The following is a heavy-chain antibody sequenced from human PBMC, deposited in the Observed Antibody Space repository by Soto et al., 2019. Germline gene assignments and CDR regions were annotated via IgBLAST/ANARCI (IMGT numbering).Heavy chain of an antibody. Sequence: SETLSLTCTVSGGSISSSSYYWGWIRQPPGKGLEWIGSIYYSGSTYYNPSLKSRVTISVDTSKNQFSLKLSSVTAADTAVYYCARIDTYYDYIWGSYRMDWGQGTLVTVSS. D-gene: IGHD3-16*02. CDR2: IYYSGST. J-gene: IGHJ4*02. CDR3: ARIDTYYDYIWGSYRMD. CDR1: GGSISSSSYY. V-gene: IGHV4-39*01.